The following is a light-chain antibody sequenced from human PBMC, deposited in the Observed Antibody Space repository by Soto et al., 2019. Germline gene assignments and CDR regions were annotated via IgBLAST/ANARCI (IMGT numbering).Light chain of an antibody. CDR3: SSYTTSNTWL. Sequence: QSALTQPASVSGSPGQSITISCTATTSDVGVFDSVSWYQQHPGTPPRVIIYAASNRSSGVCYRFSGSKSANTASLTISGLQADDEADYYCSSYTTSNTWLFGGGTKLTVL. J-gene: IGLJ3*02. CDR1: TSDVGVFDS. CDR2: AAS. V-gene: IGLV2-14*01.